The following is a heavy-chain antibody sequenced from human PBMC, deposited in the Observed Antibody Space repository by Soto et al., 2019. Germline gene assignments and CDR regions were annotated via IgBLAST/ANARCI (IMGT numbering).Heavy chain of an antibody. CDR2: IIPIFGTT. V-gene: IGHV1-69*12. CDR3: ATMVPVAGTYVGACDI. J-gene: IGHJ3*02. CDR1: GGTFSNYA. Sequence: QVQLVQSGSEVKKPGSSVKVSCKASGGTFSNYAISWVRQAPGQGLEWLGRIIPIFGTTNYAQKFQGRVTITADVTTTTADVDLSSLRSEDTAVYYWATMVPVAGTYVGACDIWCQGTMVTVSS. D-gene: IGHD6-19*01.